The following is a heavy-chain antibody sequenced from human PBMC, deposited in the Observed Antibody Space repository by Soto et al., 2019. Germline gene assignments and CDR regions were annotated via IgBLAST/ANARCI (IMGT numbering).Heavy chain of an antibody. CDR2: ISGSGGST. CDR1: GFTFSSYA. D-gene: IGHD2-21*02. V-gene: IGHV3-23*01. J-gene: IGHJ6*02. CDR3: AKAMGPFVVTTYYYYYYGMDV. Sequence: GGSLRLSCAASGFTFSSYAMSWVRQAPGKGLEWVSAISGSGGSTYYADSVKGRFTISRDNSKNTLYLQMNSLRAEDTAVYYCAKAMGPFVVTTYYYYYYGMDVWGQGTTVTVSS.